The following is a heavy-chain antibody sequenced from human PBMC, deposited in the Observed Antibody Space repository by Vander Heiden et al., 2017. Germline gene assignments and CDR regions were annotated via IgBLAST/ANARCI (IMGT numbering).Heavy chain of an antibody. CDR3: TRRIWGSDSYYFDY. CDR2: IRSKATSYAT. CDR1: GFTFSGPA. J-gene: IGHJ4*02. Sequence: EVQLVESGGGWVQPGGSLKLPCAASGFTFSGPAMHWVRQASGKGLDWVGRIRSKATSYATDYAASVKGRFTISRDDSKDTAYLQMNSLKTEDSAVYYCTRRIWGSDSYYFDYWGQGTLVTVSS. V-gene: IGHV3-73*02. D-gene: IGHD3-16*01.